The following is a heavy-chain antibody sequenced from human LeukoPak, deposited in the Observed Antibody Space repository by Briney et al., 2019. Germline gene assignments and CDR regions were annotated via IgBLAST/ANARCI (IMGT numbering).Heavy chain of an antibody. V-gene: IGHV3-66*01. CDR3: ARADYDILTGYYHFDY. D-gene: IGHD3-9*01. J-gene: IGHJ4*02. CDR1: GFTVSSNY. CDR2: IYSGGST. Sequence: GGSLRLSCAASGFTVSSNYMSWVRQAPGKGLEWVSVIYSGGSTYYADSVKGRFTISRDNSKNTLYLQMNSLRAEDTAVYYCARADYDILTGYYHFDYWGQGTLVTVSS.